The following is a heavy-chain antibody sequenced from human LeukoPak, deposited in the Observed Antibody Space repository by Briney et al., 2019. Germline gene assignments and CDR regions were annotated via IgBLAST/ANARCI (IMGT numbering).Heavy chain of an antibody. CDR1: GFSFTGYY. D-gene: IGHD5-24*01. J-gene: IGHJ4*02. V-gene: IGHV1-2*06. Sequence: ASVKVSCKTSGFSFTGYYLQWVRQAPGQGLEWMGRINPDSGGTNYAQKFQGRVTMTRDTSINTAYLDLKSLRSDDTAVYYCARGGRGDAYSDYWGQGTLVIVSS. CDR3: ARGGRGDAYSDY. CDR2: INPDSGGT.